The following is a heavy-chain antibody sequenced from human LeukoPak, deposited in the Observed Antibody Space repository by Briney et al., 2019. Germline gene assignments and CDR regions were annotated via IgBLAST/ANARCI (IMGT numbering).Heavy chain of an antibody. J-gene: IGHJ3*02. CDR1: GGTFSSYA. CDR3: ARFIVATSDAFDI. CDR2: IIPIFGTA. V-gene: IGHV1-69*05. Sequence: ASVKVSCKASGGTFSSYAISWVRQAPGQGLEWMGGIIPIFGTANYAQKFQGRVTMTRDTSISTAYMELSRLRSDDTAVYYCARFIVATSDAFDIWGQGTMVTVSS. D-gene: IGHD5-12*01.